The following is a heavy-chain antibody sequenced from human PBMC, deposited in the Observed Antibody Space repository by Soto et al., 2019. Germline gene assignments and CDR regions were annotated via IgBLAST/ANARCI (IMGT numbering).Heavy chain of an antibody. Sequence: GGSLRLSCAASGFTFSGYSVNWARQAPGKGLEWVSYISSGSKTIYYAESVKGRFTVSRDNARNSQYLQMNSLRDEDTAVYYCAREDILGVRSFDYWGQGTLVTVSS. V-gene: IGHV3-48*02. CDR1: GFTFSGYS. CDR3: AREDILGVRSFDY. D-gene: IGHD3-9*01. J-gene: IGHJ4*02. CDR2: ISSGSKTI.